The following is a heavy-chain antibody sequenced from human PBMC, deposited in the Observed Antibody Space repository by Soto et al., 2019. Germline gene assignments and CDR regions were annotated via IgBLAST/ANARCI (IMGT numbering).Heavy chain of an antibody. CDR2: VNPIVGMS. D-gene: IGHD3-10*01. J-gene: IGHJ4*02. CDR1: GGTFNSYT. CDR3: ATSYGSGSTHLDY. Sequence: QVQLVQSGAEVKKPGSSVRVSSTASGGTFNSYTINWVRQAPGQGLEWVGRVNPIVGMSNFAQKFQGRVTIIADKSTSIAYMDLTRLKSDDTAVYYCATSYGSGSTHLDYWGQGTLVTVSS. V-gene: IGHV1-69*02.